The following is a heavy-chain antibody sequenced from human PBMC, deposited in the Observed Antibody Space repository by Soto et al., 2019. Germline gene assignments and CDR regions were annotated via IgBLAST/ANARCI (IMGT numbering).Heavy chain of an antibody. D-gene: IGHD3-3*02. J-gene: IGHJ5*02. CDR2: IYYSGST. Sequence: QLQLQESGPGLVKPSETLSLTCTVSGGSISSSSYYWGWIRQPPGKGLEWIGSIYYSGSTYYNPSLKSRVTISVDTSKNQFSLQLSSVTAADTAVYYGASPKIAFYNWFDPWGQGTLVTVSS. CDR1: GGSISSSSYY. V-gene: IGHV4-39*01. CDR3: ASPKIAFYNWFDP.